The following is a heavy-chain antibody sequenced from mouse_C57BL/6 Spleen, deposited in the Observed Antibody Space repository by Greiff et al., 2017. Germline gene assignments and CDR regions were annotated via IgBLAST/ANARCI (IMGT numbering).Heavy chain of an antibody. V-gene: IGHV1-55*01. CDR2: IYPGSGST. Sequence: QVQLQQPGAELVKPGASVKMSCKASGYTFTSYWITWVKQRPGQGLEWIGDIYPGSGSTNYNEKFKSKATLTVDTSSSTAYMQLSSLTSEDSAVYYGAREEAAQAFFAWFAYWGQGTLVTVSA. CDR1: GYTFTSYW. J-gene: IGHJ3*01. CDR3: AREEAAQAFFAWFAY. D-gene: IGHD3-2*02.